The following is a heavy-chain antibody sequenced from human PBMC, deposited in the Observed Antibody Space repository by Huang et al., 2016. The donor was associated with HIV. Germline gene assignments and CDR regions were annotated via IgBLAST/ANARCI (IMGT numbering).Heavy chain of an antibody. CDR1: GFAFSSYS. D-gene: IGHD3-3*01. J-gene: IGHJ6*02. CDR3: ASYYDFWSGYSGMNV. Sequence: EVQLVESGGGLVKPGGSLRLSCAASGFAFSSYSMNWVRQAPGKGLELVSSISSSSTYIYYADSVKGRFTISRDNAKNSLYLQMNSLRAEDTAVYYCASYYDFWSGYSGMNVWGQGTTVTVSS. CDR2: ISSSSTYI. V-gene: IGHV3-21*01.